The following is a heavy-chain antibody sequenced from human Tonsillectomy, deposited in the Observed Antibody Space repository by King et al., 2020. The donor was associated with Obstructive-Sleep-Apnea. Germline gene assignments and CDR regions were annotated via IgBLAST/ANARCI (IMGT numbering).Heavy chain of an antibody. D-gene: IGHD6-25*01. Sequence: QLQESGPGLVKPSQTLSLTCAVSGGSISSGGYSWSWIRQPPGKGLEWIGYIYYSGSTYYNPSLKRRVTISVDTSKNQFSLKLSSVTAADTAVYYCARVGAAYYFDYWGQGTLVTVSS. CDR1: GGSISSGGYS. J-gene: IGHJ4*02. CDR3: ARVGAAYYFDY. V-gene: IGHV4-30-4*07. CDR2: IYYSGST.